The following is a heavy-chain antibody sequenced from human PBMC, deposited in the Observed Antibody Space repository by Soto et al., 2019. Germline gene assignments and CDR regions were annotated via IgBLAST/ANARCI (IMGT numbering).Heavy chain of an antibody. CDR2: IDYTGST. Sequence: QVQLQESGPGLVKPSQTLSLTCTVSGVSISGGRCYWSWIRQHPGKGLEWIAYIDYTGSTYYNPSLKSRPLIAVDTSKDQFPLQISYVTAADTAVYYCARGGPYDSAGGACFPHWGQGTLVTVSS. V-gene: IGHV4-31*03. J-gene: IGHJ1*01. CDR1: GVSISGGRCY. D-gene: IGHD2-8*02. CDR3: ARGGPYDSAGGACFPH.